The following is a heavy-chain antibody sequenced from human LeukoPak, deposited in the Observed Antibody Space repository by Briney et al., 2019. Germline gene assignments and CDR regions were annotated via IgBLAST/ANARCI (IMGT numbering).Heavy chain of an antibody. Sequence: PGGSLRLSCAASGFTFSSYGMHWVRQAPGKGLEWVAVIRYDGSNKYYTDSVKGRFTISRDNSKNTLYLQMDSLRAEDTAVYYCARDYDFWSGYYSPTRGYFGYWGQGTLVTVSS. D-gene: IGHD3-3*01. J-gene: IGHJ4*02. CDR2: IRYDGSNK. V-gene: IGHV3-30*02. CDR1: GFTFSSYG. CDR3: ARDYDFWSGYYSPTRGYFGY.